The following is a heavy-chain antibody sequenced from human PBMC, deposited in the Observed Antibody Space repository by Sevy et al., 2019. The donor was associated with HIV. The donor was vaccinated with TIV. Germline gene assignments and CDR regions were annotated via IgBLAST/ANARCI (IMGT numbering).Heavy chain of an antibody. CDR3: ARDLGSGWNPLDY. CDR2: IYYDESLK. J-gene: IGHJ4*02. V-gene: IGHV3-33*04. D-gene: IGHD6-19*01. Sequence: GGYLRLSCAASGFTFRSYDMHWVRQAPGKGPEWVAIIYYDESLKYYADSVKGRFTISRDNSKNTLYLQMNSLRVDDTAVYYSARDLGSGWNPLDYWGQGTLVIVSS. CDR1: GFTFRSYD.